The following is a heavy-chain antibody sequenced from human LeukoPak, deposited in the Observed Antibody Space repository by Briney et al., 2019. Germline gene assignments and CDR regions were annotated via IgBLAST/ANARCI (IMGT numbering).Heavy chain of an antibody. CDR2: IYYSGST. Sequence: SETLSLTCTVSGGSISSSSYYWGWIRQPPGKGLEWIGYIYYSGSTNYNPSLKSRVTISVDTSKNQFSLKLSSVTAADTAVYYCATGIAAAGSYYYYYYMDVWGKGTTVTVSS. CDR1: GGSISSSSYY. J-gene: IGHJ6*03. D-gene: IGHD6-13*01. CDR3: ATGIAAAGSYYYYYYMDV. V-gene: IGHV4-61*05.